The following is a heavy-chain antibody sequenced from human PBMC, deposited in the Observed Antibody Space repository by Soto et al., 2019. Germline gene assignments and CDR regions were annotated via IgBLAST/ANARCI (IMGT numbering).Heavy chain of an antibody. Sequence: QMQLQESGPGLVKPSETLSLTCAVSGGSIISGNWWSWVRHFPGQVLEWIGEIHLDGTTYYNPSLEGRVTISVDTSNNQLSLMLTSVSAADTALYYCAGQGQIPYIWAYWGQGTLVTVSA. CDR1: GGSIISGNW. D-gene: IGHD3-16*01. J-gene: IGHJ4*02. V-gene: IGHV4-4*02. CDR2: IHLDGTT. CDR3: AGQGQIPYIWAY.